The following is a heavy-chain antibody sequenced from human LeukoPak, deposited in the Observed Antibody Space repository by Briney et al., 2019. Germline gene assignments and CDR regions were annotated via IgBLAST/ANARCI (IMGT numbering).Heavy chain of an antibody. CDR3: ARQGLGIAAALFDP. CDR1: GYSISSGYY. J-gene: IGHJ5*02. Sequence: SEXLSLTCAVSGYSISSGYYWGWIRQPPGKGLEWIGSIYHSGSTYYNPSLKSRVTISVDTSKNQFSLKLSSVTAADTAVYYCARQGLGIAAALFDPWGQGTLVTVSS. CDR2: IYHSGST. V-gene: IGHV4-38-2*01. D-gene: IGHD6-13*01.